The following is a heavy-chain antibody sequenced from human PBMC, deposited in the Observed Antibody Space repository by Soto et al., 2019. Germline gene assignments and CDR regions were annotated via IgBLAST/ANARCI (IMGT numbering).Heavy chain of an antibody. V-gene: IGHV4-59*01. D-gene: IGHD6-6*01. Sequence: SGTVSLACTVSGGSINDFYWSWIRQPPGKGLEWIGYIYYSGSTDYNPSLKGRVTISVDTSKNQFSLKLRSVTAADTAVYYCARVGGVAARTFDYWGQGTLVTVSS. CDR1: GGSINDFY. CDR3: ARVGGVAARTFDY. CDR2: IYYSGST. J-gene: IGHJ4*02.